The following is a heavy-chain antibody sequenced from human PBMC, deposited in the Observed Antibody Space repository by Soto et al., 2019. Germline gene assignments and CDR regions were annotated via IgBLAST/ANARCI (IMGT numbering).Heavy chain of an antibody. D-gene: IGHD3-10*01. CDR1: GYSISSNYY. J-gene: IGHJ5*01. Sequence: PSETLSLTCAVSGYSISSNYYWGWIRQPPGKGLEWIGSVYHTGRTFYSPSHKSRVTILPDMSKNHFSLTLTSVTAADTAVYYCASSLGSGNYYNIPASWGQGILVTVSS. V-gene: IGHV4-38-2*01. CDR3: ASSLGSGNYYNIPAS. CDR2: VYHTGRT.